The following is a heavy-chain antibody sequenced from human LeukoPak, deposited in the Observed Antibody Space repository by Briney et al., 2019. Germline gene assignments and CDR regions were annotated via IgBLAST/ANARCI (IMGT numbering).Heavy chain of an antibody. J-gene: IGHJ4*01. CDR3: ARDSARLAGTYFDY. CDR2: ISSSSSYI. CDR1: GFTFSSYS. Sequence: GGSLRLSCAASGFTFSSYSMNWVRQAPGKGLEWVSSISSSSSYIYYADSVKGRFTISRDNAKNSLYLQMNSLRAEDTAVYYCARDSARLAGTYFDYWGQGTLVTVSS. V-gene: IGHV3-21*01. D-gene: IGHD6-19*01.